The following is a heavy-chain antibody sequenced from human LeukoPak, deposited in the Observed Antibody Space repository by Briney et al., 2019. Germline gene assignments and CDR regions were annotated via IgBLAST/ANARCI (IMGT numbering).Heavy chain of an antibody. Sequence: GGSLRLSCAASGFTFSSYSMNWVRQAPGKGLEWVSTISGSGGSAYYADSVKGRFTISRDNSKNTLYLQVNSLRAEDTAVYYCGRGRATDYWGQGTPVTVSS. CDR2: ISGSGGSA. CDR3: GRGRATDY. V-gene: IGHV3-23*01. J-gene: IGHJ4*02. CDR1: GFTFSSYS.